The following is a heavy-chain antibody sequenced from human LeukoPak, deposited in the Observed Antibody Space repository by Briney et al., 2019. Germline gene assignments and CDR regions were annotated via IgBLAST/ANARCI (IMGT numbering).Heavy chain of an antibody. Sequence: SETLSLTCTVSGGSISSSSYYWGWIRQPPGKGLEWIGSIYYSGSTYYNPSLKSRVTISVDTSKNQFSLKLSSVTAADTAVYYCARLPSSGWLYPYGVTPGSFDYWGQGTLVTVSS. V-gene: IGHV4-39*01. CDR1: GGSISSSSYY. D-gene: IGHD6-19*01. CDR3: ARLPSSGWLYPYGVTPGSFDY. J-gene: IGHJ4*02. CDR2: IYYSGST.